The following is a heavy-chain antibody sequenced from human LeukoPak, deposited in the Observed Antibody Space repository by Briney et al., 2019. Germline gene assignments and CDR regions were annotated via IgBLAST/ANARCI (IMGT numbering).Heavy chain of an antibody. V-gene: IGHV3-48*03. CDR2: ISSSGSTI. Sequence: GGSLRLSCAASGFTFSSYEMNWVRQAPGKGLEWVSYISSSGSTIYYADSVKGRFTISRDNAKNSLYLQMNSLRAEDTAVYYCVVDIVATKLFDYWGQRTLVTVSS. J-gene: IGHJ4*02. CDR1: GFTFSSYE. D-gene: IGHD5-12*01. CDR3: VVDIVATKLFDY.